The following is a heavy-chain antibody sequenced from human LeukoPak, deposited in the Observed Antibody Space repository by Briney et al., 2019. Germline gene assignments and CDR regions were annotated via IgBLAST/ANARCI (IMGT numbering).Heavy chain of an antibody. V-gene: IGHV3-30-3*01. J-gene: IGHJ4*02. CDR1: GFTFSTFA. CDR3: ARDLPPLDY. Sequence: GGSLRLSCAASGFTFSTFAMHRVRQAPGKGLEWVALTSYDESNKGYADSVKGRYTIFRDNSKNTLYLQMNSLRVEDTAVYYCARDLPPLDYWGQGTLVTVSS. CDR2: TSYDESNK.